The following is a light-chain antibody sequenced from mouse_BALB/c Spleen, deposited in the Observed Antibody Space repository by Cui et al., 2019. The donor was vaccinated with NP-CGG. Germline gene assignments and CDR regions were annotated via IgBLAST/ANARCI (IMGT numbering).Light chain of an antibody. CDR1: TGTVTTSNY. J-gene: IGLJ1*01. CDR2: GTN. CDR3: ALWYSNHWV. V-gene: IGLV1*01. Sequence: HAVATHEAALTTSPGETVTLTGRSSTGTVTTSNYANWVQEKPDHLFTGIIGGTNNRAPGVPARFSGYLIGDKAALTITGAQTEDEAIYFCALWYSNHWVFGGGTKLTVL.